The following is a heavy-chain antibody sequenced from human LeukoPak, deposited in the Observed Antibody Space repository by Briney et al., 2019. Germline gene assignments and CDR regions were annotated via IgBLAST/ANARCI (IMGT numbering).Heavy chain of an antibody. V-gene: IGHV3-48*03. CDR1: GFRFSTQE. J-gene: IGHJ4*02. CDR3: ARGSYTGFDLYFDS. CDR2: MGKDGRTI. D-gene: IGHD5-12*01. Sequence: GGSLRLSCAASGFRFSTQEMAWVRQAPGKVQEWVSYMGKDGRTIYYADSVKGRFTISRDNTRNSLFLQLNSLSADDSGFYYCARGSYTGFDLYFDSWGQGTLVTISS.